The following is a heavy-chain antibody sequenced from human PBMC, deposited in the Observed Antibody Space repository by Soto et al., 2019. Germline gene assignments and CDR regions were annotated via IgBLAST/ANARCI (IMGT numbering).Heavy chain of an antibody. CDR2: IYHSGST. J-gene: IGHJ6*02. D-gene: IGHD3-22*01. CDR3: ARSPDSSGYYPRWYYYGMDV. V-gene: IGHV4-4*02. Sequence: SETLSLTCAVSGGYISSSNCWSWVRQPPGKGLEWIGEIYHSGSTNYNPSLKSRVTISVDKSKNQFSLKLSSVTAADTAVYYCARSPDSSGYYPRWYYYGMDVWGQGTTVTVSS. CDR1: GGYISSSNC.